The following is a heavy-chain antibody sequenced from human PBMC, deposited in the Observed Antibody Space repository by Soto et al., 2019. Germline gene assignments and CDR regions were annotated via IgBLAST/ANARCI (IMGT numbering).Heavy chain of an antibody. CDR2: FDHEDGET. Sequence: GSSGKAGSKVSLNTIAEISRTCRPQSPVKRLAWMGGFDHEDGETIYAQKFQGRVTMTEDTSTDTAYMELSSLRSEDTAVYYCATRLLYYYDSSGPNYYFDYWGQGTLVTVSS. V-gene: IGHV1-24*01. D-gene: IGHD3-22*01. CDR3: ATRLLYYYDSSGPNYYFDY. J-gene: IGHJ4*02. CDR1: LNTIAEIS.